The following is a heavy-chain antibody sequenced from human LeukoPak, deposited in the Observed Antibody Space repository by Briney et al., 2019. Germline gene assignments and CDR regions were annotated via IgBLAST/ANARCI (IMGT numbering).Heavy chain of an antibody. Sequence: ASVKVSCKASGYTFTSYGISWVRQAPGQGLEWMGWISPYNGNTNNAQKFQGRVNMTTDTSTSTAYMELRSLRSDDTAVYYCARVERFGDLSYYYMDVWGKGTTVTISS. J-gene: IGHJ6*03. CDR3: ARVERFGDLSYYYMDV. V-gene: IGHV1-18*01. CDR1: GYTFTSYG. CDR2: ISPYNGNT. D-gene: IGHD3-10*01.